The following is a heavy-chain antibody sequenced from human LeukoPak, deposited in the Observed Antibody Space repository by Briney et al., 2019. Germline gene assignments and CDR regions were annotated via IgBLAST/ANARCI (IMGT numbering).Heavy chain of an antibody. CDR2: ISAYNGNT. CDR1: GYTFTSYG. Sequence: ASVKVSCKASGYTFTSYGISWVRQAPGQGREWMGWISAYNGNTNYAQKLQGRVTMTTDTSTSTAYMELRSLRSDDTAVYYCARDAGIVVVPAAIGDDAFDIWGQGTMVTVSS. V-gene: IGHV1-18*01. J-gene: IGHJ3*02. D-gene: IGHD2-2*02. CDR3: ARDAGIVVVPAAIGDDAFDI.